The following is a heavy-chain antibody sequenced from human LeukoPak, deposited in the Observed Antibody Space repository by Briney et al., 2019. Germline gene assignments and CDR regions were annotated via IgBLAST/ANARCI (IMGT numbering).Heavy chain of an antibody. D-gene: IGHD2-21*02. CDR1: GGSVSDYY. J-gene: IGHJ4*02. CDR3: ARDLGTAGRPNDN. Sequence: SETLSLTCTISGGSVSDYYWSWVRQSPGKGLEWIGEMYHSGSINYNPSLKSRVTISIDKSKNQFSLSLNSVTAADTAVYFCARDLGTAGRPNDNWGPGTLVTVSS. CDR2: MYHSGSI. V-gene: IGHV4-59*02.